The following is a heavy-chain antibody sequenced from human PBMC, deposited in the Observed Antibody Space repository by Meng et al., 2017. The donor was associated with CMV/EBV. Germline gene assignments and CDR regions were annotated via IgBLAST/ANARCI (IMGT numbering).Heavy chain of an antibody. J-gene: IGHJ6*02. CDR2: TRNKANSYTT. CDR1: GFTFSDHY. V-gene: IGHV3-72*01. CDR3: ARFHYYYGMDV. Sequence: GGSLRLSCAASGFTFSDHYMDWVRQAPGKGLEWVGCTRNKANSYTTEYAASVKGRFTISRDDSKNSLYLQMNSLKTEDTAVYYCARFHYYYGMDVWGQGTTVTVSS.